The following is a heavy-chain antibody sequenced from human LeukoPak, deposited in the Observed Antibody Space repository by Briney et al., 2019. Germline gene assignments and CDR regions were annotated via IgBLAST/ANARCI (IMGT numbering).Heavy chain of an antibody. CDR3: ARAYTAMVYWFDP. J-gene: IGHJ5*02. V-gene: IGHV1-46*01. CDR2: INPSGGDT. Sequence: GASVKVSCKASGCTFTSYYMHLVRQAPGQGLEWMGIINPSGGDTSYAQKFQGRVTMTRDTSTSTVYMELSSLRSEDTAVYYCARAYTAMVYWFDPWSQGTLITVSS. CDR1: GCTFTSYY. D-gene: IGHD5-18*01.